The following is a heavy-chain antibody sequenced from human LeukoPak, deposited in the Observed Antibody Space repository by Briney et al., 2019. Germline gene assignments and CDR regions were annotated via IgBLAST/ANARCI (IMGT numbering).Heavy chain of an antibody. V-gene: IGHV3-30*02. CDR1: GFTFETYG. Sequence: GGSLRLSCAASGFTFETYGMHWVRQAPGKGLGWVAFIRYDGTEKYYTDSVKGRFSLSRDNSKNTLYLQMNSLRAEDTAVYYCAKDLVSYGYIYPDFWGQGTLVTVSS. CDR3: AKDLVSYGYIYPDF. CDR2: IRYDGTEK. J-gene: IGHJ4*02. D-gene: IGHD5-18*01.